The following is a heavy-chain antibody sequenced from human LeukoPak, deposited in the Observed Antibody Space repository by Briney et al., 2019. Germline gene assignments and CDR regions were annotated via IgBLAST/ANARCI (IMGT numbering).Heavy chain of an antibody. CDR2: ISGSGGST. Sequence: GGSLRLSCAASGFTFSSYAMSWVRQAPGKGLEWVSAISGSGGSTYYADSVKGRFTISRDNAKNSLYLQMNSLSAEDTAVYYCATGYSSGWYFYFQHWGQGSLVSVSS. J-gene: IGHJ1*01. V-gene: IGHV3-23*01. CDR1: GFTFSSYA. D-gene: IGHD6-19*01. CDR3: ATGYSSGWYFYFQH.